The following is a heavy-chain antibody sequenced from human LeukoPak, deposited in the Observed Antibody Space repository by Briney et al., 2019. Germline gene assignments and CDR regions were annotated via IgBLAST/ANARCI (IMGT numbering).Heavy chain of an antibody. V-gene: IGHV3-48*03. CDR2: ISSRGSAI. CDR3: ARDRLGTSLAGSDY. CDR1: GFTFSSYE. J-gene: IGHJ4*02. D-gene: IGHD2-2*01. Sequence: GGSLRLSCAASGFTFSSYEMNWVRQAPGKGLEWVSYISSRGSAIYYADSVKGRFTISRDNAKNSLYLQMNSLRAEDTAVYFCARDRLGTSLAGSDYWGQGTLVTVSS.